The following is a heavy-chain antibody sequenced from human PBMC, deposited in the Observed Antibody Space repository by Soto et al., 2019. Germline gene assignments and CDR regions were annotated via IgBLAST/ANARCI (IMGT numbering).Heavy chain of an antibody. CDR1: GFTFDDYA. CDR3: AKDLNYDILTGYSSEDSAFDI. Sequence: EVQLVESGGGLVQPGRSLRLSCAASGFTFDDYAMHWVRQAPGKGLEWVSGISWNSGSIGCADSVKGRFTISRDNAKNSLYLQMNSLRAEDTALYYCAKDLNYDILTGYSSEDSAFDIWGQGTMVTVSS. CDR2: ISWNSGSI. V-gene: IGHV3-9*01. D-gene: IGHD3-9*01. J-gene: IGHJ3*02.